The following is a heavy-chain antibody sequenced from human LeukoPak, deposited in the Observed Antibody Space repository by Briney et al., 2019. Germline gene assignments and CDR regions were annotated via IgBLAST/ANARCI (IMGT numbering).Heavy chain of an antibody. CDR1: GFTFSSYA. V-gene: IGHV3-23*01. Sequence: GGSLRLSCAASGFTFSSYAMSWVRHAPGKGLEWVSAISGSGGSTYYADSVKGRFTISRDNSKNTLYLQMNSLRAEDTAVYYCAKFVTGYSIVDAFDIWGQGTMVTVSS. J-gene: IGHJ3*02. CDR3: AKFVTGYSIVDAFDI. D-gene: IGHD3-9*01. CDR2: ISGSGGST.